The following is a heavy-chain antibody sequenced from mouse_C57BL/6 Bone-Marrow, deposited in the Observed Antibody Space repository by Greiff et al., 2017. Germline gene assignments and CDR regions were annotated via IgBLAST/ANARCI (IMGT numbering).Heavy chain of an antibody. Sequence: QVQLKQSGAELARPGASVKLSCKASGYTFTSYGISWVKQRTGQGLEWIGEIYPRSGNTYYNEKFKGKATLTADKSSSTAYMELRGLTSEDSAVYFCAREGYSWDFDVWGTGTTVTVSS. CDR1: GYTFTSYG. CDR2: IYPRSGNT. V-gene: IGHV1-81*01. D-gene: IGHD2-3*01. J-gene: IGHJ1*03. CDR3: AREGYSWDFDV.